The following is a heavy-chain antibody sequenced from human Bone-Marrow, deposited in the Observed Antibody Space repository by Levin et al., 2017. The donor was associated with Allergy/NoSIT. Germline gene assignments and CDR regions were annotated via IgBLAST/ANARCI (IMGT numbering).Heavy chain of an antibody. V-gene: IGHV3-23*01. Sequence: GESLKISCSASGFIFSSYLLTWVRQAPGKGLEWVSGISGSGGSTEYADSVKGRFTISRDNSENTLYLQMDSLRAEDTAVYYCASDREGDPSCYYSLGQGTLVTVSS. D-gene: IGHD3-22*01. J-gene: IGHJ4*02. CDR3: ASDREGDPSCYYS. CDR1: GFIFSSYL. CDR2: ISGSGGST.